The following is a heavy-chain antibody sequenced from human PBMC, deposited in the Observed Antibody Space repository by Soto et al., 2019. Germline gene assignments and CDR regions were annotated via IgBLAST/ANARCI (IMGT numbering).Heavy chain of an antibody. CDR3: ARGDDSSGYPPFGY. Sequence: ASVKVSCKASGYTFSGHYMHWVRQAPGQGLEWMGWINPNSGGTNYAQKFQGRVTMTRDTSTSTVYMELSSLRSEDTAVYYRARGDDSSGYPPFGYWGQGTLVTVSS. D-gene: IGHD3-22*01. J-gene: IGHJ4*02. V-gene: IGHV1-2*02. CDR2: INPNSGGT. CDR1: GYTFSGHY.